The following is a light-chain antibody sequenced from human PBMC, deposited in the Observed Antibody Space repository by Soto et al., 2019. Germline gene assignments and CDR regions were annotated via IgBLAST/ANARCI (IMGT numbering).Light chain of an antibody. Sequence: EIVLTQSPGTLSLSPGERVTLSCRASQSINNNYLAWYQHKPGQAPRLIVYGASARATGIPDRFSGSGSGTDFTLTISRLETEDFAVYYCQQYSSLYTFGQGTKLEIK. CDR2: GAS. CDR3: QQYSSLYT. J-gene: IGKJ2*01. CDR1: QSINNNY. V-gene: IGKV3-20*01.